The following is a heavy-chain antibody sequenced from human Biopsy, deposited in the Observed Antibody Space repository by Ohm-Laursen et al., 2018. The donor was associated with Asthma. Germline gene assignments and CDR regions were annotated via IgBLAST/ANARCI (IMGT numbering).Heavy chain of an antibody. J-gene: IGHJ3*02. CDR1: GFAVSRDH. CDR3: ARDGTDDAFDI. Sequence: SLRLSCAAAGFAVSRDHMFWVRQAPGKGLEWVGVISKDASTQDYADSVKGRFTMARDNSKNTLDLQMNSLREEDTAVYYCARDGTDDAFDIWGQGTVVSVSS. D-gene: IGHD1-1*01. V-gene: IGHV3-30*01. CDR2: ISKDASTQ.